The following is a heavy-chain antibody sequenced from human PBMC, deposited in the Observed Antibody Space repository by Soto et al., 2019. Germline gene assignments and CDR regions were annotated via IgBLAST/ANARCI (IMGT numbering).Heavy chain of an antibody. CDR1: GGSFSGYY. V-gene: IGHV4-34*01. CDR3: ARSSLNYSGSGSYSLRFSGWFDP. D-gene: IGHD3-10*01. Sequence: SETLSLTCAVYGGSFSGYYWSWIRQPPGKGLEWIGEINHSGSTNYNPSLKSRVTISVDTSKNQFSLKLSSVTAADTAVYYCARSSLNYSGSGSYSLRFSGWFDPWGQGTLVTVSS. CDR2: INHSGST. J-gene: IGHJ5*02.